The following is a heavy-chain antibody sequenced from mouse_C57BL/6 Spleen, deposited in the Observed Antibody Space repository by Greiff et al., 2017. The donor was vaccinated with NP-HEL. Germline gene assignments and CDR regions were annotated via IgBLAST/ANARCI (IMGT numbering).Heavy chain of an antibody. CDR3: ARSGSGVYAMDY. CDR1: GYAFSSSW. V-gene: IGHV1-82*01. J-gene: IGHJ4*01. D-gene: IGHD4-1*01. CDR2: IYPGDGDT. Sequence: VQLQESGPELVKPGASVKISCKASGYAFSSSWMNWVKQRPGKGLEWIGRIYPGDGDTNYNGKFKGKATLTADKSSSTAYMQLSSLPSEDSAVYFCARSGSGVYAMDYWGQGTSVTVSS.